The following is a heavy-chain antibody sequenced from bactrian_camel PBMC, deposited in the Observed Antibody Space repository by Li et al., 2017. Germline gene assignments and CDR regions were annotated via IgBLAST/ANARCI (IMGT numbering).Heavy chain of an antibody. CDR3: AASWDVTATAALGRMTSPEFGY. Sequence: VQLVESGGGSVQIGGSLTLACAASTGFADARAEWGWFRQAPGAQCEMVASISPDGKEYYADSVKGRFTISKDNAKSILYLQMDNLKPEDSGTYRCAASWDVTATAALGRMTSPEFGYWGEGTQVTVS. J-gene: IGHJ6*01. V-gene: IGHV3S6*01. CDR2: ISPDGKE. CDR1: TGFADARA. D-gene: IGHD3*01.